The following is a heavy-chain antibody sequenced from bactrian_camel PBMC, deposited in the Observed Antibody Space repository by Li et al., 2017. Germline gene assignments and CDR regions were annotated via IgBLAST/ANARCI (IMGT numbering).Heavy chain of an antibody. CDR3: AKDETGWAPNL. V-gene: IGHV3S40*01. CDR1: GFTFSSYG. D-gene: IGHD5*01. CDR2: INSDGGST. J-gene: IGHJ4*01. Sequence: VQLVESGGGLVQPGGSLTLSCTASGFTFSSYGMDWVRLAPGKGLEWVPGINSDGGSTYYADSVKGRFTISRDNAKNTVYLQLNSLKTEDTAMYYCAKDETGWAPNLGGQGTQVTVS.